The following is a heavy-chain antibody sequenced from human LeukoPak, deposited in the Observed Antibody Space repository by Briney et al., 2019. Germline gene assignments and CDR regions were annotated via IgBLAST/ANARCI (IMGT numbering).Heavy chain of an antibody. V-gene: IGHV1-2*02. CDR3: ARDRGASASYYYMDV. J-gene: IGHJ6*03. CDR2: SNPNSGGT. CDR1: GYTFTGYY. Sequence: ASVKVSCKASGYTFTGYYMHWVRQAPGQGLEWMGWSNPNSGGTNYAQKFQGRVTMTRDTSISTAYMELSRLRSDDTAVYYCARDRGASASYYYMDVWGKGTTVTVSS.